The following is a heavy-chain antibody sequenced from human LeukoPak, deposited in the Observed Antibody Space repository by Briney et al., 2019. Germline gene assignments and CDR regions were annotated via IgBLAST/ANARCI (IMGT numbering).Heavy chain of an antibody. V-gene: IGHV3-21*01. CDR3: ARGKTSQNIVTRKTYNWFDP. CDR2: ISSSSDYI. J-gene: IGHJ5*02. D-gene: IGHD2/OR15-2a*01. CDR1: EFTFSSYN. Sequence: GGSLRLFCAASEFTFSSYNMNWVRQAPGKGLEWVSSISSSSDYIYYADSVKGRFTISRDNAKNSLYLQMKSLRAEDTAVYYCARGKTSQNIVTRKTYNWFDPWGQGTLVTVSS.